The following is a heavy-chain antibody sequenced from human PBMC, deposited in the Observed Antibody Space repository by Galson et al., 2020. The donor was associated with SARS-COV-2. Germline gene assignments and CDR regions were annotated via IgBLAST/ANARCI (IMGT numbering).Heavy chain of an antibody. J-gene: IGHJ5*02. CDR2: INSDGSGT. V-gene: IGHV3-74*01. CDR3: ALYGLGRPS. CDR1: GFTFSNYW. Sequence: GESLKISCAASGFTFSNYWMHWVRQAPAKGPVWVSCINSDGSGTYYADSVKGRFTISRDNAKNTLYLQMNSLGAEDTAVYYCALYGLGRPSWGQGTLVTVSS. D-gene: IGHD3-10*01.